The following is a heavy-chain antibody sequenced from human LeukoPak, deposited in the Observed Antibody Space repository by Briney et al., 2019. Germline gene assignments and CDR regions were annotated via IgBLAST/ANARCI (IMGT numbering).Heavy chain of an antibody. V-gene: IGHV1-69*01. D-gene: IGHD4-17*01. CDR3: ARDYGDYASFNTWFDP. CDR1: GGTFSSYA. CDR2: SIPIFGTA. Sequence: SVKVSCKASGGTFSSYAISWVRQAPGQGLEWMGGSIPIFGTANYAQKFQGRVTITADESTATAYMELGSMTSEDTAVYYCARDYGDYASFNTWFDPWGQGTLVTVSS. J-gene: IGHJ5*02.